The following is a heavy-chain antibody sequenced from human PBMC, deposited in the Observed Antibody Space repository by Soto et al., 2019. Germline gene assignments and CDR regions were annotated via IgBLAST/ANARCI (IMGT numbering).Heavy chain of an antibody. V-gene: IGHV1-69*04. D-gene: IGHD3-10*01. CDR2: IIPILGIA. CDR3: ARTEDYYGSGSYHLFDY. Sequence: SVKVSCKASGYTFTRSGISWVRQAPGQGLEWMGRIIPILGIANYAQKFQGRVTITADKSTSTAYMELSSLRSEDTAVYYCARTEDYYGSGSYHLFDYWGQGTLVTVSS. J-gene: IGHJ4*02. CDR1: GYTFTRSG.